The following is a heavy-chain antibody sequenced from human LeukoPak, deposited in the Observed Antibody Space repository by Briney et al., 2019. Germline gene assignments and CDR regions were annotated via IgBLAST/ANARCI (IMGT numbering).Heavy chain of an antibody. J-gene: IGHJ4*02. V-gene: IGHV3-23*01. CDR3: AKDKYSYGYYYFDY. CDR1: GFTFSSYA. Sequence: GGSLRLSCAASGFTFSSYAMGWVRQAPGKGLEWVSAISGSGGSTYYADSVKGRFTISRDNSKNTLYLQMNSLRAEDTAVYYCAKDKYSYGYYYFDYWGQRTLVTVSS. D-gene: IGHD5-18*01. CDR2: ISGSGGST.